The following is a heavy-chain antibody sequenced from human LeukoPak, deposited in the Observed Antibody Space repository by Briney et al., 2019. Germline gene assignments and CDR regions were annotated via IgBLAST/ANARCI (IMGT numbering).Heavy chain of an antibody. CDR2: IWYDESNK. CDR1: GFSFSIYG. CDR3: ARFWKEYYGMDV. D-gene: IGHD1-1*01. Sequence: GGSLRLSCAASGFSFSIYGMHWVRQAPGKGLEWVALIWYDESNKYYAESVKGRFTISRDNSKDTLYLQMNSLRAEDTAVYYCARFWKEYYGMDVWGQGTTVTVSS. V-gene: IGHV3-33*01. J-gene: IGHJ6*02.